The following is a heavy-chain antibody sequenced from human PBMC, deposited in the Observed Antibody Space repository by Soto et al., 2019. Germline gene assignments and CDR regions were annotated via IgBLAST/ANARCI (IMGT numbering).Heavy chain of an antibody. CDR2: INAGNGNT. D-gene: IGHD2-2*01. V-gene: IGHV1-3*01. J-gene: IGHJ6*02. Sequence: QVQLVQSGAEVKKPGASVKVSCKASGYSFTSYAMDWVRHAPGQRLEWMVWINAGNGNTKYSQKFQGRVTITRDTSASTAYMELSSLRSEDTAVYYCARVYCSSTSCSYYYGMDVWGQGTTVTVSS. CDR3: ARVYCSSTSCSYYYGMDV. CDR1: GYSFTSYA.